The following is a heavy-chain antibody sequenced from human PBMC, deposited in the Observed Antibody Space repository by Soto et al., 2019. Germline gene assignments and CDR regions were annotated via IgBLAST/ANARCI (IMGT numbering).Heavy chain of an antibody. CDR3: ARLGGYYQAFDQ. CDR1: GASISNLY. V-gene: IGHV4-59*08. CDR2: IYYSGST. J-gene: IGHJ4*02. D-gene: IGHD3-22*01. Sequence: PSETLSLTCTVSGASISNLYWNWIRQPPGKGLEWIGYIYYSGSTNYNPSLKSRVTISVDTSKNQFSLKLSSVTAADTAVYYCARLGGYYQAFDQWGQGSLVTVSS.